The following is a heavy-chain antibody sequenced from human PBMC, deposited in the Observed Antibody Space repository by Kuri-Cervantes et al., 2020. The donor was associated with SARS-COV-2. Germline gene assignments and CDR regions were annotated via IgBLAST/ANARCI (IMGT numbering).Heavy chain of an antibody. CDR2: IYTSGST. J-gene: IGHJ6*02. D-gene: IGHD2-15*01. Sequence: SETLSLTCAVYGGSFSGYYWSWIRQPAGKGLEWIGRIYTSGSTNYNPSLKSRVTMSVDTSKNQFSLKLSSVTAADTAVYYCARSPRLGYCSGGSCDWGSYYGMDVWGQGTTVTVSS. CDR1: GGSFSGYY. V-gene: IGHV4-59*10. CDR3: ARSPRLGYCSGGSCDWGSYYGMDV.